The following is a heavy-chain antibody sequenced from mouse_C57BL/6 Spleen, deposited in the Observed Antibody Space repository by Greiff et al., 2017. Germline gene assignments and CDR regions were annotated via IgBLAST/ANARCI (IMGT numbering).Heavy chain of an antibody. V-gene: IGHV1-64*01. Sequence: VQLQQPGAELVKPGASVKLSCKASGYTFTSYWMHWVKQRPGQGLEWIGMIHPNSGSTNYNEKFKSKATLTVDKSSSTAYMQLSSLTSEDSAVYYCARGYGSSYGTYYFDYWGQGTTLTVSS. CDR3: ARGYGSSYGTYYFDY. D-gene: IGHD1-1*01. J-gene: IGHJ2*01. CDR1: GYTFTSYW. CDR2: IHPNSGST.